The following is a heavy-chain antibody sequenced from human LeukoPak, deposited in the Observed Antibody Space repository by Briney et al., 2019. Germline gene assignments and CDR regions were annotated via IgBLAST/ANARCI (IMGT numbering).Heavy chain of an antibody. D-gene: IGHD6-6*01. CDR1: GYTLTELS. Sequence: ASVKVSCKVSGYTLTELSMHWVRQAPGKGLERMGGFEPEDGETIYAQKFQGRVTMTEDTSTDTAYMELSSLRSEDTAVYYCATTVGIAARPGGNLFDYWGQGTLVTVSS. V-gene: IGHV1-24*01. CDR3: ATTVGIAARPGGNLFDY. J-gene: IGHJ4*02. CDR2: FEPEDGET.